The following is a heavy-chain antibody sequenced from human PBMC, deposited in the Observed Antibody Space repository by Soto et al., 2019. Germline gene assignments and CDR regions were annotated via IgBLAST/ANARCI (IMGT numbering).Heavy chain of an antibody. CDR2: IDPSDSYT. CDR3: ARPGVGATPPYYSGMDV. D-gene: IGHD1-26*01. V-gene: IGHV5-10-1*01. J-gene: IGHJ6*04. Sequence: GESLKISCKGSGYSFTSYWISWVRQMPGKGLEWMGRIDPSDSYTNYSPSFQGHVTISADKSISTAYLQWSSLKASDTAMYYCARPGVGATPPYYSGMDVWGKGTRVTVPS. CDR1: GYSFTSYW.